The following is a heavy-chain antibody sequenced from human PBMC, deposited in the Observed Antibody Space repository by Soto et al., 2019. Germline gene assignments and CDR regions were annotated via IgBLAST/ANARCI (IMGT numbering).Heavy chain of an antibody. V-gene: IGHV3-30*03. D-gene: IGHD6-19*01. Sequence: QVQLVESGGGVVQPGRSLRLSCAASGFTFSSYGMHWVRQAPGKGLEWVAVISYDGSNKYYADSVKGRFTISRDNSKSTMYLQMDSLSAEDTAVYYGAQTDKWLVYNPPHNDWGQGTLVTVSS. CDR1: GFTFSSYG. CDR2: ISYDGSNK. J-gene: IGHJ4*02. CDR3: AQTDKWLVYNPPHND.